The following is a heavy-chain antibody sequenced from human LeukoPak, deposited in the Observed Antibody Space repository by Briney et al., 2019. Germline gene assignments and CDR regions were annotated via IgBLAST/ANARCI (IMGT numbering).Heavy chain of an antibody. D-gene: IGHD2-2*01. Sequence: GASVKVSCKASGYTFTSYDINWVRQATGQGLEWMGWMNPNSGNTGYAQKFQGRVTMTRNTSISTAYMELSSLRSEDTAVYYCARAPFDIVVVPAATENYYYYCGMDVWGQGTTVTVSS. J-gene: IGHJ6*02. CDR2: MNPNSGNT. CDR1: GYTFTSYD. V-gene: IGHV1-8*01. CDR3: ARAPFDIVVVPAATENYYYYCGMDV.